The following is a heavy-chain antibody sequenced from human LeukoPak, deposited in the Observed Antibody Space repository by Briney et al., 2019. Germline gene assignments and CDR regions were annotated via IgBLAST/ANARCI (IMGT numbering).Heavy chain of an antibody. Sequence: PGGSLRLSCAASGFRFSDYYMSWIRQAPGKGLEWLSYISNSGTTIYYADSVKGRFTISRDNAKNSLYLQMNSLRVDDTAVYYCARDFRRAASASWGQGTLVTVFS. CDR2: ISNSGTTI. CDR1: GFRFSDYY. CDR3: ARDFRRAASAS. D-gene: IGHD6-25*01. V-gene: IGHV3-11*04. J-gene: IGHJ4*02.